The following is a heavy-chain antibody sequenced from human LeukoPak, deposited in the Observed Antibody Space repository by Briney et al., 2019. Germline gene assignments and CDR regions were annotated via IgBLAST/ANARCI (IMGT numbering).Heavy chain of an antibody. Sequence: PGGSLRLSCAASGFTFSSYWMSWVRQAPGKGLEWVANIKQDGSEKYYVDSVKGRFTISRDNAKNSLYLQMNSLRAEDTAVYYCARDLIVVVPAAPFVKVGYYMDVWGKGTTVTISS. CDR1: GFTFSSYW. CDR2: IKQDGSEK. CDR3: ARDLIVVVPAAPFVKVGYYMDV. V-gene: IGHV3-7*01. D-gene: IGHD2-2*01. J-gene: IGHJ6*03.